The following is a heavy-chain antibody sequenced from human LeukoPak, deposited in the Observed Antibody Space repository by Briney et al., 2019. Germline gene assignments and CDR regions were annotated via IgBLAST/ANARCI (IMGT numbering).Heavy chain of an antibody. CDR3: ARHGGAGSWFHFDY. J-gene: IGHJ4*02. CDR1: GGSISSSTFY. Sequence: SETLSLTCTVSGGSISSSTFYWGWIRQPPGKGLEWIGTIYYSGNTYVSPSLNSRVTISVDTSKNQFSLGLRSVTAADTAVYYCARHGGAGSWFHFDYWGQGTLVTVSS. D-gene: IGHD6-13*01. CDR2: IYYSGNT. V-gene: IGHV4-39*01.